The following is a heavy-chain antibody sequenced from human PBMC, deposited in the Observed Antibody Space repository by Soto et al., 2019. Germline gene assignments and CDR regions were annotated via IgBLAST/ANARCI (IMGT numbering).Heavy chain of an antibody. CDR2: ISGSGGST. V-gene: IGHV3-23*01. D-gene: IGHD5-18*01. CDR3: AKVYSYGYVIDY. CDR1: GFTFSSYA. Sequence: EVQLLETGGGLVQPGGSLRLSCAASGFTFSSYAMSWVRQAPGKGLEWVSAISGSGGSTYYADSVKGRFTISRDNSKNTLYLQMNSLRAEDTAVYYCAKVYSYGYVIDYWGQGTLVTVSS. J-gene: IGHJ4*02.